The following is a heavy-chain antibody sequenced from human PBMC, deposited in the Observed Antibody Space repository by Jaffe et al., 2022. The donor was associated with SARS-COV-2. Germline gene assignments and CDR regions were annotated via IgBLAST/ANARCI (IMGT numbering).Heavy chain of an antibody. D-gene: IGHD2-2*01. CDR3: AKGIPSAVPARPGGNWFGP. Sequence: QVQLQESGPGLVKSSGTLSLTCVVSGGSISNTNYWGWLRQAPGKGLEWIGEIHHSGSTNYNPSLKNRVTMSVDKSKNQFSLRLSSVTAADTAVYYCAKGIPSAVPARPGGNWFGPWGQGTLVIVSS. V-gene: IGHV4-4*02. CDR1: GGSISNTNY. J-gene: IGHJ5*02. CDR2: IHHSGST.